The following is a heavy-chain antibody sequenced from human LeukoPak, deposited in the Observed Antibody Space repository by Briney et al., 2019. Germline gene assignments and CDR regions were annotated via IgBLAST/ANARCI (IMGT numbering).Heavy chain of an antibody. J-gene: IGHJ5*02. CDR2: IHHTGST. V-gene: IGHV4-30-2*01. CDR1: GASISSGTYS. CDR3: ARGDGSGSGRWFDP. D-gene: IGHD3-10*01. Sequence: SQTLSLTCTVSGASISSGTYSWSWIRQPPGEGLEWIGYIHHTGSTYYNPSLKGRVTISVDRSKNQFSLNLNFVTAADTALYYCARGDGSGSGRWFDPWGQGTLITVSS.